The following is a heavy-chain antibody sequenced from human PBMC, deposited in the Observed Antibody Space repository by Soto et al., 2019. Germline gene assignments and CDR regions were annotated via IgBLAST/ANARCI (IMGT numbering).Heavy chain of an antibody. V-gene: IGHV3-21*01. CDR2: IGTSSSYI. CDR3: ARDSVRDYLYYYYGMDV. D-gene: IGHD4-17*01. CDR1: GFTFSSYT. J-gene: IGHJ6*02. Sequence: LRLSCAASGFTFSSYTMNWVRQAPGRGLEWVSSIGTSSSYIYYADSVKGRFTISRDNAKNSLFLQMNSLRADDTAVYYCARDSVRDYLYYYYGMDVWGQGTTVTVSS.